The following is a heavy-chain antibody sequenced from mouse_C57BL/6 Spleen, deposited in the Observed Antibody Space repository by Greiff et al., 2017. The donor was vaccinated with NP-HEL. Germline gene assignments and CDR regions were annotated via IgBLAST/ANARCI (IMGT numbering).Heavy chain of an antibody. CDR3: ARMGDYYGSGGYYFDY. J-gene: IGHJ2*01. D-gene: IGHD1-1*01. CDR1: GYTFTSYG. V-gene: IGHV1-81*01. CDR2: IYPRSGTT. Sequence: QVQLQQSGAELARPGASVKLSCKASGYTFTSYGISWVKQRTGKGLEWIGEIYPRSGTTYYNEKFKGKATLTVDKSSSTAYMGLRSMTSEDSAVYYCARMGDYYGSGGYYFDYWGQGTTLTVSS.